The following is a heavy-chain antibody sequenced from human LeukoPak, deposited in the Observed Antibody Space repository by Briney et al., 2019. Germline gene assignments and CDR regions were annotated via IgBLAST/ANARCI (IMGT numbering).Heavy chain of an antibody. Sequence: GSSVKVSCEASGGTFSSYAISWVRQAPGQGLEWMGRIIPIFGIANYAQKFQGRVTITADKSTSTAYMELSSLRSEDTAVYYCARVYYYGSGSYYSMNWFDPWGQGTLVTVSS. V-gene: IGHV1-69*04. CDR3: ARVYYYGSGSYYSMNWFDP. D-gene: IGHD3-10*01. CDR2: IIPIFGIA. J-gene: IGHJ5*02. CDR1: GGTFSSYA.